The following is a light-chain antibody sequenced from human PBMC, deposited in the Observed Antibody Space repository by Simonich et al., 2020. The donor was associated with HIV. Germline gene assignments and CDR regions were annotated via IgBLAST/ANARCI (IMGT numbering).Light chain of an antibody. CDR3: CSYAGSYTLV. Sequence: QSALTQPPSVSGSPGQSVTISCTGTSNNIGVYNYVSCYQQDPGKAPKLIIDNVSKRPSGVPDRFSGSKSGNTAALTISGLQAEDETDYYCCSYAGSYTLVFGGGTKLTVL. V-gene: IGLV2-11*01. CDR1: SNNIGVYNY. J-gene: IGLJ3*02. CDR2: NVS.